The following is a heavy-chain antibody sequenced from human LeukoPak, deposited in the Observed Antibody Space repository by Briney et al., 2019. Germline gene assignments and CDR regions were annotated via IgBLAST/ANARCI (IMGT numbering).Heavy chain of an antibody. CDR3: ARGATYDILTGYGLIQTQNWFDP. Sequence: PSETLSLTCAVYGGSFSGYYWSWIRQPPGKGLEWIGEINHSGSTNYNPSLKSRVTISVDTSKNQFSLKLSSVTAADTAVYYCARGATYDILTGYGLIQTQNWFDPWGQGTLVTVSS. J-gene: IGHJ5*02. V-gene: IGHV4-34*01. CDR1: GGSFSGYY. CDR2: INHSGST. D-gene: IGHD3-9*01.